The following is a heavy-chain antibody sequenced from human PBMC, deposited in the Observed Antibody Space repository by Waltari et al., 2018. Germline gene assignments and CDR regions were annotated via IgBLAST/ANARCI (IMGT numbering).Heavy chain of an antibody. J-gene: IGHJ6*02. CDR1: GFSFSDYA. Sequence: EVHLLESGGDLVQRGGSLRLSCTASGFSFSDYAMSWVRQAPGKGLEVVSAMSGRGGGTGEVTYYADSVKGRFTISRDNAENMVFLQMKSLRMEDTAIYYCAKDSIVVEPPAIYGMDDWGQGTTVIVS. D-gene: IGHD2-15*01. V-gene: IGHV3-23*01. CDR2: MSGRGGGTGEVT. CDR3: AKDSIVVEPPAIYGMDD.